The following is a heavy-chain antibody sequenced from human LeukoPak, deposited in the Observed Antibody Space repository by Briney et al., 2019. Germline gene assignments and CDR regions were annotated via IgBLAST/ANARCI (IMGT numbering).Heavy chain of an antibody. Sequence: SQTLSLTCTVSGGXISSGFYYWSWIRQHPGKGLEWIGYIYYSGSTCYNPSLKSRLTMSLDTSNNQFSLKLSSVTAADTAVYYCASNRNGYYFDYWGQGTLVTVSS. CDR3: ASNRNGYYFDY. J-gene: IGHJ4*02. CDR1: GGXISSGFYY. D-gene: IGHD2-8*01. CDR2: IYYSGST. V-gene: IGHV4-31*03.